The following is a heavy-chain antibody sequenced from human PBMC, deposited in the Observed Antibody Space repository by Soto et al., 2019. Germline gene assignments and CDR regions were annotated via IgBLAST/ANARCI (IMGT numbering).Heavy chain of an antibody. J-gene: IGHJ4*02. V-gene: IGHV3-33*06. D-gene: IGHD3-9*01. CDR2: IWYDGSNK. Sequence: QVQLVESGGGVVQPGRSLRLSCAASGFTFSSYGMHWVRQAPGKGLEWVAVIWYDGSNKYYADSVKGRFTISRDNSKNKLDLEMDSLRAEDTAGYFWGKGFLGSCLTGFYFCYWGQGTLVTVSS. CDR1: GFTFSSYG. CDR3: GKGFLGSCLTGFYFCY.